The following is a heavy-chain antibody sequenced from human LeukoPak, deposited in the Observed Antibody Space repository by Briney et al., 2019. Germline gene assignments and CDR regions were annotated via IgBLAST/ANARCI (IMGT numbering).Heavy chain of an antibody. Sequence: PGGSLRLSCAASGFTFSSYSMTWVSQAPGKGLEWVSYISSSSSTIYYADSVKGRFTISRDNAKNSLYLQMNSLRAEDTAVYYCARISDTVTTPFDYWGQGTLVTVSS. J-gene: IGHJ4*02. D-gene: IGHD4-17*01. CDR2: ISSSSSTI. CDR3: ARISDTVTTPFDY. CDR1: GFTFSSYS. V-gene: IGHV3-48*01.